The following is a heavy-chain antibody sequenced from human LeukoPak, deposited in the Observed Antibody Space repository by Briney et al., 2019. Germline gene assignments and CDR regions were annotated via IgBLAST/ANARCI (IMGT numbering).Heavy chain of an antibody. CDR2: INHSGST. CDR1: GGSFSGYY. V-gene: IGHV4-34*01. J-gene: IGHJ5*02. Sequence: SETLSLTCAVYGGSFSGYYWSWIRQPPGKGLEWIGEINHSGSTNYNPSLKSRVTISVDTSKNQFSLELSSVTAADTAVYYCARGLRASFDPWGQGTLVTVSS. CDR3: ARGLRASFDP.